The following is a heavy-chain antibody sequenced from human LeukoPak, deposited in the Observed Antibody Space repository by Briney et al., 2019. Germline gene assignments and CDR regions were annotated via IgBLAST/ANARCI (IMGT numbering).Heavy chain of an antibody. CDR2: ISSSRSYI. V-gene: IGHV3-21*01. CDR1: GFTFSSYS. Sequence: GSLRLSCAASGFTFSSYSMNWVRQAPGKGLEWVSFISSSRSYIYYADSVKGRFTISRDNAKNSLYLQMNSLRAEDTAVYYCAGFIAAPYYFDYWGRGTLVTVSS. J-gene: IGHJ4*02. D-gene: IGHD6-13*01. CDR3: AGFIAAPYYFDY.